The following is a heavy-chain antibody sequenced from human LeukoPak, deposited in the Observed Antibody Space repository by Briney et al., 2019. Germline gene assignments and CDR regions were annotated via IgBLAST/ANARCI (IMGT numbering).Heavy chain of an antibody. CDR2: IYYSGST. D-gene: IGHD1-26*01. Sequence: PSETLSLTCTVSGDSISSGSYYWNWIRQPPGKGLEWIGSIYYSGSTYYNPSLKSRVTISVDTSKNQFSLKLSSVTAADTAVYYCVYGSYYDVVDYWGQGTLVTVSS. V-gene: IGHV4-39*07. J-gene: IGHJ4*02. CDR1: GDSISSGSYY. CDR3: VYGSYYDVVDY.